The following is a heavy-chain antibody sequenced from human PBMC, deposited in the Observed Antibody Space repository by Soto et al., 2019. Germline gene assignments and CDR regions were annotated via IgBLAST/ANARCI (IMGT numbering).Heavy chain of an antibody. J-gene: IGHJ6*02. Sequence: SVKVSCKASGGTFSSYAISWVRQAPGQGLEWMGGIIPIFGTANYAQKFQGRVTITADESTSTAYMELSSLRSEDTGVYYCASDGGDYTLNYGMDVWGQGTTVTVSS. CDR1: GGTFSSYA. V-gene: IGHV1-69*13. CDR3: ASDGGDYTLNYGMDV. D-gene: IGHD1-26*01. CDR2: IIPIFGTA.